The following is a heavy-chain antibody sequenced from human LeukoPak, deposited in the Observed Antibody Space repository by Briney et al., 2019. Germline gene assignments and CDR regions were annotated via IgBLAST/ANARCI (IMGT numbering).Heavy chain of an antibody. V-gene: IGHV1-69*13. D-gene: IGHD6-13*01. Sequence: GASVKISCKASGGTFSSYAISWVRQAPGQGLEWMGGIIPIFGTANYAQKFQGRVTITADESTSTAYMELSSLRSEDTAVYYCARPPHSSSWGQYYFDYWAQGTVVTVSS. CDR2: IIPIFGTA. J-gene: IGHJ4*02. CDR3: ARPPHSSSWGQYYFDY. CDR1: GGTFSSYA.